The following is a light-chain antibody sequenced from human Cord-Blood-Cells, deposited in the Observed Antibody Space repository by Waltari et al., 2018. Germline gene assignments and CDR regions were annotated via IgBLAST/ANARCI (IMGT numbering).Light chain of an antibody. CDR3: YSAADNNWV. CDR1: VLAKKY. CDR2: KDS. J-gene: IGLJ3*02. V-gene: IGLV3-27*01. Sequence: SYELTQPSSVSVSPGQTARITCSGDVLAKKYARWFQQKQGQAPLLGIYKDSERPSGIPGRFSGSSSGTTVTLTISGAQVEDEADYYCYSAADNNWVFGGGTKLTVL.